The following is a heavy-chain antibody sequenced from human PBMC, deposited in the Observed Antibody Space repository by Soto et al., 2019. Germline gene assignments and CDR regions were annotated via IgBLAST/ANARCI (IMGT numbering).Heavy chain of an antibody. V-gene: IGHV5-51*01. CDR1: GYSFSTHW. J-gene: IGHJ5*02. Sequence: CKGSGYSFSTHWIGWVRQMPGRGLEWMGIIYPGDSNPRYSPSFRGQVTISADKSTSTAYLQWSSLKASDTAIYYCATTIFPYNWFDPWGQGTLVTVS. CDR3: ATTIFPYNWFDP. CDR2: IYPGDSNP. D-gene: IGHD3-3*01.